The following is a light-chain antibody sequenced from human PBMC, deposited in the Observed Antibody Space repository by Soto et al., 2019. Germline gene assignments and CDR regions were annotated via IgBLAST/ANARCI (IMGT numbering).Light chain of an antibody. V-gene: IGKV3-20*01. CDR1: QSIPNSY. CDR2: GAS. CDR3: LQYGSTPGT. Sequence: EIVLTQSPGTLSLSPGERATLSCRASQSIPNSYLSWYQHKPGQAPRLLIHGASSRATGTPDRFSGSGSGTDFTLIIDRLAPEDFALYYCLQYGSTPGTFGQGTKVDLK. J-gene: IGKJ1*01.